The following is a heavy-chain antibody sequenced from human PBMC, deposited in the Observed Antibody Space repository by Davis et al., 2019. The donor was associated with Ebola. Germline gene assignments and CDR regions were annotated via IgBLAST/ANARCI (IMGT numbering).Heavy chain of an antibody. CDR1: GYTFTSYG. D-gene: IGHD3-22*01. Sequence: KVSCKASGYTFTSYGISWVRQMPGKGLEWMGIIYPGDSDTRYSPSFQGQVTISADKSISTAYLQWSSLKASDTAMYYCARSSTMIVELGAFDIWGQGTMVTVSS. V-gene: IGHV5-51*01. J-gene: IGHJ3*02. CDR3: ARSSTMIVELGAFDI. CDR2: IYPGDSDT.